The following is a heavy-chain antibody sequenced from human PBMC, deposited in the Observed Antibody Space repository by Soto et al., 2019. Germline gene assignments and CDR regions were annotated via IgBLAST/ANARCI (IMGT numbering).Heavy chain of an antibody. Sequence: QVQLVQSGAEVKKPGASVKVSCKASGYTFTSYAMHWVRQAPGQRLEWMGWINAGNGNTKYSQKFQGRVTITRDTSASTAYIELSSLKSEDTAVYYCAREPRFEVATMGWFDPWGQGTLVTVSS. J-gene: IGHJ5*02. V-gene: IGHV1-3*01. CDR2: INAGNGNT. D-gene: IGHD5-12*01. CDR3: AREPRFEVATMGWFDP. CDR1: GYTFTSYA.